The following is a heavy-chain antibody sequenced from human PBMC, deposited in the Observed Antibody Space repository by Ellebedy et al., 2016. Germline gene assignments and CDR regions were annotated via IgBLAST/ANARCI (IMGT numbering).Heavy chain of an antibody. D-gene: IGHD5-12*01. CDR3: AKEGLRWGSFFDY. CDR2: ISYDANQQ. Sequence: GGSLRLSCEASGFTLSDYAMHWARQAPGKGLEWLTVISYDANQQYYVDSVKGRFTISRDNAKNSLYLQMNSLRADDTAVYYCAKEGLRWGSFFDYWGQGSLVTVSS. CDR1: GFTLSDYA. V-gene: IGHV3-30*04. J-gene: IGHJ4*02.